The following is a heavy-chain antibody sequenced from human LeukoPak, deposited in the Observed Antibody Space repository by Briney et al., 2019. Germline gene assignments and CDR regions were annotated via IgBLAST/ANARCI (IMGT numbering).Heavy chain of an antibody. V-gene: IGHV5-51*01. D-gene: IGHD3-22*01. CDR3: ARQDYYDSSGYYRY. CDR1: GYSFTSYW. J-gene: IGHJ4*02. CDR2: IYPGDSDT. Sequence: GESLQISCQGSGYSFTSYWIGWVRQMPGKGLEWMGIIYPGDSDTRYSPSFQGQVTISADKSISTAYLQWSSLKASDTAMYYCARQDYYDSSGYYRYWGQGTLVTVSS.